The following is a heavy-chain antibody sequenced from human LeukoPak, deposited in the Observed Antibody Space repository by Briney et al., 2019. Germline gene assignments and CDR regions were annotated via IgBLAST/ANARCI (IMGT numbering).Heavy chain of an antibody. CDR1: GFTFSNYG. Sequence: GGSLRLSCAASGFTFSNYGMHWVRQAPGKGLEWVAFIRYDGSNKYYADSVKGRFTISRDNSKNTLYLQMNSLRAEDTAVYYCARRAGAYSHPYDYWGQGTLVTVSS. CDR2: IRYDGSNK. V-gene: IGHV3-30*02. D-gene: IGHD4/OR15-4a*01. CDR3: ARRAGAYSHPYDY. J-gene: IGHJ4*02.